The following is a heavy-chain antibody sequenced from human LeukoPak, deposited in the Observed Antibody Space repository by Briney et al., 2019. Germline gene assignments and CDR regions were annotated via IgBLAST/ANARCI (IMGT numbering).Heavy chain of an antibody. Sequence: GGSLRLSCVASGFPFSSYWMTWVRQAPGKGLEWVANIKQDGSKKSYVDSMKGRFTISRDNAKNSLNLRMNSLRAEDTAIYYCTRVGYIDEGIDYWGQGTLVTVSS. CDR3: TRVGYIDEGIDY. D-gene: IGHD5-24*01. CDR2: IKQDGSKK. CDR1: GFPFSSYW. V-gene: IGHV3-7*04. J-gene: IGHJ4*02.